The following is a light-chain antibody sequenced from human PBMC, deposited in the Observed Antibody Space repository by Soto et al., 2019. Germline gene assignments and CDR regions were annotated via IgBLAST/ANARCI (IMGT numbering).Light chain of an antibody. CDR2: GAS. CDR3: QQYNNWPRT. CDR1: QSVSGN. Sequence: EIVMTQSPATLSVSPGERATLSCRASQSVSGNLAWYQQKPGQAPRLLIYGASTRATGIPARLSGSGSGTEFTLTISSLQSEDFAVYYCQQYNNWPRTFGQGTKVEIK. J-gene: IGKJ1*01. V-gene: IGKV3-15*01.